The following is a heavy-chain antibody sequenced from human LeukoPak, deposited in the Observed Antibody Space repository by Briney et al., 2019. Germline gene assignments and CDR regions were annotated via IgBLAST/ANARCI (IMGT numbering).Heavy chain of an antibody. Sequence: ASVKVSCKASGYTFTSYDINWVRQATGQGLEWMGWMNPNSGNTGYAQKFQGRVTMTRNTSIRTAYMELSSLRSEDTAVYYCTGNYYGSGSYADFDYWGQGTLVTVSS. CDR3: TGNYYGSGSYADFDY. CDR2: MNPNSGNT. D-gene: IGHD3-10*01. V-gene: IGHV1-8*01. CDR1: GYTFTSYD. J-gene: IGHJ4*02.